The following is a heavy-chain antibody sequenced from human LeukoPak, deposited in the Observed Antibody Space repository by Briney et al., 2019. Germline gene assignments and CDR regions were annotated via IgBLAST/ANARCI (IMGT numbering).Heavy chain of an antibody. J-gene: IGHJ4*02. CDR2: IYSGGST. CDR3: ARGQWLSSGAFDY. D-gene: IGHD6-19*01. V-gene: IGHV3-66*01. Sequence: GGSMRLSCAASGFTFSNAWMSWVRQAPGKGLEWVSVIYSGGSTYYADSVKGRFTISRDNSKNTLYLQMNSLRAEDTAVYYCARGQWLSSGAFDYWGQGTLVTVSS. CDR1: GFTFSNAW.